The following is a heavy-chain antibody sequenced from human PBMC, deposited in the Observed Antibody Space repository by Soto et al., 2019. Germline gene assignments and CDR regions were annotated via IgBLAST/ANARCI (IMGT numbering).Heavy chain of an antibody. CDR3: ARGTTIAGRPKGTYYYGMDV. V-gene: IGHV1-3*01. CDR1: GYTFNTYA. CDR2: INAGNGDT. J-gene: IGHJ6*02. Sequence: QVQLVQSGAEVKRPGASVKISCTASGYTFNTYAMQWVRQAPGPRLEWMGWINAGNGDTKYSQKFQGRVTSIRDTSANTAYMELTSLRSEDSALYYCARGTTIAGRPKGTYYYGMDVWGQGTTVTVSS. D-gene: IGHD6-6*01.